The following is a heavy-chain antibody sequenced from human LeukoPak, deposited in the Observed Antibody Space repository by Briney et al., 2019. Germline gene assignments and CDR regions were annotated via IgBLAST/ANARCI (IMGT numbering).Heavy chain of an antibody. Sequence: GGSLRLSCAASGFTFSNAWMSWVRQAPGKGLEWVGRIKSKTDGGTTDYTAPVKGRFTISRDDSKNTLYLQMNSLKTVDTAVYYCTTGPFDYYGSASYLANGTDVWGQGTTVTVSS. V-gene: IGHV3-15*01. J-gene: IGHJ6*02. CDR1: GFTFSNAW. CDR3: TTGPFDYYGSASYLANGTDV. D-gene: IGHD3-10*01. CDR2: IKSKTDGGTT.